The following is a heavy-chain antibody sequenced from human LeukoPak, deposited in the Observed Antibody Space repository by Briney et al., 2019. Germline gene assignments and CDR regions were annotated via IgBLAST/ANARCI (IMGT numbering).Heavy chain of an antibody. CDR1: RFTFSSYG. CDR2: ISGSGIST. CDR3: AKYRIHYYYYMDV. J-gene: IGHJ6*03. V-gene: IGHV3-23*01. Sequence: PGGSLRLSCAASRFTFSSYGMSWVRQAPGKGLEWVSAISGSGISTYYADSVKGRFTISRDISKNTLYLQLNSLRAEDTAVYYCAKYRIHYYYYMDVWGKGTTVTISS.